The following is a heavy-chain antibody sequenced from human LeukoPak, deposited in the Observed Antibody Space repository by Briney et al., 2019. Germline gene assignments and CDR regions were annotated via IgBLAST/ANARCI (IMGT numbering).Heavy chain of an antibody. CDR1: CGSFSGYY. V-gene: IGHV4-34*01. J-gene: IGHJ4*02. CDR2: INHSGST. Sequence: KPSETLSLTCAVYCGSFSGYYWSWLRQPPGKGLESIGEINHSGSTNYNPSLKSRVTISVDTSRNQFSLKPSSVTAADTAVYYCARTIFGVVVLDYWGQGTLVTVSS. CDR3: ARTIFGVVVLDY. D-gene: IGHD3-3*01.